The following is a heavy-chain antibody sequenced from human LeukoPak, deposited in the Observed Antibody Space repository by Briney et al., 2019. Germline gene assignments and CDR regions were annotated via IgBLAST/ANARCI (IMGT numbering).Heavy chain of an antibody. CDR3: AKDVDYGDYVVC. CDR2: ISSSGGTT. J-gene: IGHJ4*02. D-gene: IGHD4-17*01. V-gene: IGHV3-23*01. Sequence: GGSLRLSCTVSGFTVSSNSWSWVRQAPGKGLEWVSAISSSGGTTYYADSVKGRFTISRDNSKNTLYLQVSSLRAEDTAVYYCAKDVDYGDYVVCWGQGTLVTVSS. CDR1: GFTVSSNS.